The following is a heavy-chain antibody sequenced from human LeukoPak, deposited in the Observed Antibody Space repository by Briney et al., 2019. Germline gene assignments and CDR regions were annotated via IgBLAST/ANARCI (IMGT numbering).Heavy chain of an antibody. CDR2: INADGSST. Sequence: GGSLRLSCAASGFTFSSFWMHWVRQAPGKGLQWVSRINADGSSTGHADSVKGRLTISRDNAKNTLYLQINSLRAEDTAVYYCAREYYASGDYWGEGTLVTVSS. V-gene: IGHV3-74*01. J-gene: IGHJ4*02. CDR1: GFTFSSFW. D-gene: IGHD3-10*01. CDR3: AREYYASGDY.